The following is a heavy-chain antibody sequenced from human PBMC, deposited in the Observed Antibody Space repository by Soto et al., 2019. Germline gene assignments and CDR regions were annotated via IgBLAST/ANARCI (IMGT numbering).Heavy chain of an antibody. J-gene: IGHJ3*02. CDR2: ISRSGSTI. CDR3: ARGFSSSWSPSGAFDI. D-gene: IGHD6-13*01. CDR1: GFGFSDFY. Sequence: GGSLRLSCAASGFGFSDFYMSWMRQAPGTGLEWFSYISRSGSTIYYAAPVKLRLTISRDNAKNSLYLQMSSRRAGDTSVYYCARGFSSSWSPSGAFDIWGQGAMVTVSS. V-gene: IGHV3-11*01.